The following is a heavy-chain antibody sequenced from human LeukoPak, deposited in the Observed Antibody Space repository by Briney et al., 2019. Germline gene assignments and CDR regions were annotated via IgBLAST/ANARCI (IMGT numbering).Heavy chain of an antibody. Sequence: GGSLRLSCAASGFTFSSYGMHWVRQAPGKGLEWVAVIWYDGSNKYYADSVKGRFTISRDNSKNTLYLQMNSLRAEDTAVYYCARIRAPYDSSGYSDYWGQGTLVTVSS. V-gene: IGHV3-33*01. CDR3: ARIRAPYDSSGYSDY. CDR1: GFTFSSYG. CDR2: IWYDGSNK. J-gene: IGHJ4*02. D-gene: IGHD3-22*01.